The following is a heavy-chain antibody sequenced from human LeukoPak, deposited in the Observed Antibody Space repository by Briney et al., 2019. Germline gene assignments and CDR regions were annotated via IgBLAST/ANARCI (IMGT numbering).Heavy chain of an antibody. CDR1: GFTFSSYW. V-gene: IGHV3-7*01. CDR3: ARGSYNYYFDY. D-gene: IGHD1-20*01. Sequence: PGGSLSLSCAASGFTFSSYWMSWVRQAPGKGLEWVANIKQDGSEKYYVDSVKGRFTISRDNTKNSLYLQMNSLRAEDTAVYYCARGSYNYYFDYWGQGTLVTVSS. CDR2: IKQDGSEK. J-gene: IGHJ4*02.